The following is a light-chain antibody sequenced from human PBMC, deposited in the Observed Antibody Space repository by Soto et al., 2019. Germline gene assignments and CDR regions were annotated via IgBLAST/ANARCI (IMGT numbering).Light chain of an antibody. CDR3: QSYTSSLSGLV. CDR2: GNS. J-gene: IGLJ1*01. V-gene: IGLV1-40*01. CDR1: SSNIGVGYT. Sequence: QSVLTQPPSVSGAPGQRVTISCSGSSSNIGVGYTVHWYQQLPGTAPKLLIYGNSNRPSGVPDRFSGSKSGTSASLAITGLQTEDEADYYCQSYTSSLSGLVFGTGTKLTVL.